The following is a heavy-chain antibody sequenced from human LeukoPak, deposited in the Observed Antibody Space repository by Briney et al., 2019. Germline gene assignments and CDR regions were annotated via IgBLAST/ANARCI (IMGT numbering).Heavy chain of an antibody. J-gene: IGHJ4*02. CDR3: ARVSPPGYGILED. CDR1: GSSISGYY. Sequence: SETLSLTCAVSGSSISGYYWSWIRQPAGKGLEWIGRINTSGDSNYNPSLKSRVTMSVDTSKNQFSLKVSSVTAADTAVYYCARVSPPGYGILEDWGQGTLVTVSS. D-gene: IGHD5-18*01. V-gene: IGHV4-4*07. CDR2: INTSGDS.